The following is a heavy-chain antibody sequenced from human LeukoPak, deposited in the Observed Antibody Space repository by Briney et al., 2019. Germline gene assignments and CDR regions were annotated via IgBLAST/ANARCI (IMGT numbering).Heavy chain of an antibody. CDR3: ARRAAAAGKSFDY. CDR2: INHSGST. J-gene: IGHJ4*02. CDR1: GGSFSGYY. D-gene: IGHD6-13*01. Sequence: SETLSLTWAVYGGSFSGYYWSWIRQPPGKGLEWIGEINHSGSTNYNPSLKSRVTISVDTSKNQFSLKLSSVTAADTAVYYCARRAAAAGKSFDYWGQGTLVTVSS. V-gene: IGHV4-34*01.